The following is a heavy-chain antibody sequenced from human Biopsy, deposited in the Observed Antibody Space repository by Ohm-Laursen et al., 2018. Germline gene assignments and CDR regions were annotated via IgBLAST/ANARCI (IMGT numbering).Heavy chain of an antibody. Sequence: VSSVKVSCKASGYSFTSYYMHWVRQAPGQGLEWMGMINPSGSTTSYPQIFQGRVTMTRDTSKSTVYMELSSLRSADTAVYFCARNTGWYRDLYYFDYWGQGTLVTVSS. J-gene: IGHJ4*02. V-gene: IGHV1-46*01. CDR2: INPSGSTT. CDR3: ARNTGWYRDLYYFDY. CDR1: GYSFTSYY. D-gene: IGHD6-19*01.